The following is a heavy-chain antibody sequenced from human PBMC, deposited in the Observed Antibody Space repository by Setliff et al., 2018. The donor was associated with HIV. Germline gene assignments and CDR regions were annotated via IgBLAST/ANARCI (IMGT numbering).Heavy chain of an antibody. V-gene: IGHV3-30*18. CDR3: AKVATWTGTTYYFES. CDR2: ISSDGNNE. J-gene: IGHJ4*02. D-gene: IGHD1-1*01. Sequence: PGGSLRLSCEASGFPFHYYNIHWVRQAPGKGLEWVAVISSDGNNENYADSVKGRFIISRDNAKNSLYLQMNSLRAEDTAVYYCAKVATWTGTTYYFESWGQGTLVTVSS. CDR1: GFPFHYYN.